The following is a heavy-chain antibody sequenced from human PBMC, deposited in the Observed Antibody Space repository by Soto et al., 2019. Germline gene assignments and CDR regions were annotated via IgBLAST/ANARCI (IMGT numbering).Heavy chain of an antibody. Sequence: EVQLVESGGGLVQPGGSLRLSCAASGFTFSSYWMSWVRQAPGKGLEWVANIKQDGREKYYVDSVKGRFTISRDNAKNSLYLQMNSLSAEDTAVYYCARHGRSRSSSWFAYWGQGTLVTVSS. CDR3: ARHGRSRSSSWFAY. D-gene: IGHD6-13*01. CDR2: IKQDGREK. V-gene: IGHV3-7*01. CDR1: GFTFSSYW. J-gene: IGHJ4*02.